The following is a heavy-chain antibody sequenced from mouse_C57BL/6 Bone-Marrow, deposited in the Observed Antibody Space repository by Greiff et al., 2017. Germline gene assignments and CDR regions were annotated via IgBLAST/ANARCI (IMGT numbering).Heavy chain of an antibody. CDR1: GYTFTSYT. CDR3: ASPITTVVAGFDY. Sequence: VQRVESGAELARPGASVKMSCKASGYTFTSYTMHWVKQRPGQGLEWIGYINPSSGYTKYNQKFKDKATLTADKSSSTAYMQLSSLTSEDSAVYYCASPITTVVAGFDYWGQGTTLTVSS. CDR2: INPSSGYT. V-gene: IGHV1-4*01. D-gene: IGHD1-1*01. J-gene: IGHJ2*01.